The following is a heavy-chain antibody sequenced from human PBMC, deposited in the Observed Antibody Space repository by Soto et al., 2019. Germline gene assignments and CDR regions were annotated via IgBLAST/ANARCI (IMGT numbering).Heavy chain of an antibody. V-gene: IGHV3-33*06. CDR2: IFSDGNTK. J-gene: IGHJ4*02. D-gene: IGHD3-10*01. CDR1: GFRFSDYG. CDR3: TNWRGRLNFDY. Sequence: GGSLRLSCAASGFRFSDYGMHWVRQAPGKGLEWVAAIFSDGNTKQYADSVKGRFSVSRDNSENTLYLQMTSLRVDDTAVYYCTNWRGRLNFDYWGQGTLVTVSS.